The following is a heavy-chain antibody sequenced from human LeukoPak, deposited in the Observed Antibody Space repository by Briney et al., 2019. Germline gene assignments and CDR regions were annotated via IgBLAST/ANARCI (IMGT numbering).Heavy chain of an antibody. J-gene: IGHJ4*02. CDR1: GFSFSDYY. V-gene: IGHV3-11*01. Sequence: GGSLRLSCEASGFSFSDYYMTWIRQAPGKGLEWVSDIGGGGKTIHTDSVKGRFTISRDNSNNSLFLQMNRLGAEDTAVYYCVRSILISMIRGDLFYFDYWGPGTLVTVSS. CDR2: IGGGGKTI. D-gene: IGHD3-10*01. CDR3: VRSILISMIRGDLFYFDY.